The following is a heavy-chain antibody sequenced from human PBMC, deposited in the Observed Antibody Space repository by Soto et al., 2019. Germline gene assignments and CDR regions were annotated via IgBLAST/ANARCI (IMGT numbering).Heavy chain of an antibody. CDR2: ISAYNGNT. V-gene: IGHV1-18*04. J-gene: IGHJ5*02. CDR3: ARSVGGDSSWYYSTASWFDR. Sequence: QVQLVQSGAEVKKPGASVKVSCKASGYTFTRYGISWVRQAPGQGLEWMGWISAYNGNTNYAQKLQGRVTMTTDTPTSTAYMELRSLRSDDTAVYYCARSVGGDSSWYYSTASWFDRWGQGTLVTVS. D-gene: IGHD3-22*01. CDR1: GYTFTRYG.